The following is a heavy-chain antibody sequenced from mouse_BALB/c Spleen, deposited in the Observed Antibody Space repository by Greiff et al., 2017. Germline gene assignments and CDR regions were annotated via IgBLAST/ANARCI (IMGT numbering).Heavy chain of an antibody. CDR3: ARDGYGYGLEAY. D-gene: IGHD1-2*01. CDR2: ISSGGST. V-gene: IGHV5-6-5*01. Sequence: EVHLVESGGGLVKPGGSLKLSCAASGFTFSSYAMSWVRQTPEKRLEWVASISSGGSTYYPDSVKGRFTISRDNARNILYLQMSSLRSEDTAMYYCARDGYGYGLEAYWGQGTLVTVSA. J-gene: IGHJ3*01. CDR1: GFTFSSYA.